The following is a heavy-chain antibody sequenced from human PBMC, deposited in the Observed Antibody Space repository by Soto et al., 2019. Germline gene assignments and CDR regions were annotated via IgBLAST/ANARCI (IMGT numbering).Heavy chain of an antibody. J-gene: IGHJ4*02. CDR2: IYYSGST. D-gene: IGHD6-19*01. CDR3: ARGAVATSGGHDY. CDR1: GGSVSSGSYY. Sequence: QVQLQESGPGLVKPSETLSLTCTVSGGSVSSGSYYWSWIRQPPGKGLEWIGYIYYSGSTNYNPSLESRVTMSLDTSENQFSLKLSSVIAADTAVYYCARGAVATSGGHDYWGQGTLVTVSS. V-gene: IGHV4-61*01.